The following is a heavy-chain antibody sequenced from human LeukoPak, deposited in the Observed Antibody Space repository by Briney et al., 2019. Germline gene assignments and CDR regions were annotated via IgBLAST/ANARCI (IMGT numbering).Heavy chain of an antibody. CDR1: SGSFSGYY. J-gene: IGHJ4*02. CDR2: INHSGST. V-gene: IGHV4-34*01. CDR3: ASFHGIDY. Sequence: SETLSLTCAVYSGSFSGYYRSWIRQPPGKGLEWIGEINHSGSTNYNSSLKSRVTISVDTSKNQFSLKLNSVTAADTAVDYCASFHGIDYWGQGTLVTVSS. D-gene: IGHD2-21*01.